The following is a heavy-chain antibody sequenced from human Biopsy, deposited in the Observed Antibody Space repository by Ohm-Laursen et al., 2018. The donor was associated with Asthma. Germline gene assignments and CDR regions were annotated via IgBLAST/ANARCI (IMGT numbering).Heavy chain of an antibody. CDR3: ARTYYDFLTGQVNDAFAL. CDR2: INAANGNT. Sequence: ASVKVSCKASGYTFINYAIHWVCQAPGHSLEWMGWINAANGNTKYSQKFQGRVTITRDTSASTAYMDLRSLRSEDTAMYYCARTYYDFLTGQVNDAFALWGQGTMVTVSS. D-gene: IGHD3-9*01. V-gene: IGHV1-3*01. J-gene: IGHJ3*01. CDR1: GYTFINYA.